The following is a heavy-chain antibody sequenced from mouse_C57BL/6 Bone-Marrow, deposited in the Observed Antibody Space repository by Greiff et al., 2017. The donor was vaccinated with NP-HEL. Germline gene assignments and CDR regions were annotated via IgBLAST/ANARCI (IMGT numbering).Heavy chain of an antibody. CDR1: GFNIKDDY. CDR2: IDPENGDT. V-gene: IGHV14-4*01. Sequence: VQLQQSGAELVRPGASVKLSCTASGFNIKDDYMHWVKQRPEQGLEWIGWIDPENGDTEYASKFQGKATITADTSSNTAYLQLSSLTSEDTAVYYCTSILLRPNWYFDVWGTGTTVTVSS. CDR3: TSILLRPNWYFDV. J-gene: IGHJ1*03. D-gene: IGHD1-1*01.